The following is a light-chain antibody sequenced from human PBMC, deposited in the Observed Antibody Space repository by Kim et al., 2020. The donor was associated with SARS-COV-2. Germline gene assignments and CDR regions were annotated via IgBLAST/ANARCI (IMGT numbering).Light chain of an antibody. V-gene: IGKV3-11*01. Sequence: LSPGERATLSCRASQSISSFLAWYQQKPGQAPRLLIYDASNRATGIPARFSGSGSGTDFTLAISSLEPEDFAVYYCQQRSNWPLTFGGGTKVDIK. CDR1: QSISSF. J-gene: IGKJ4*01. CDR3: QQRSNWPLT. CDR2: DAS.